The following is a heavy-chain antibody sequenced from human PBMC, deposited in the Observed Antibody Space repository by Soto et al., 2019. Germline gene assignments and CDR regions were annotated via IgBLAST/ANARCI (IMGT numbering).Heavy chain of an antibody. Sequence: GGSLRLSCAASGFTFSSYGMHWVRQAPGKGLEWVAVISYDGSNKYYADSVKGRFTISRDNSKNTLYLQMNSLRAEDTAVYYCAKERARYCSGGSCYSFDYWGQGTLVTVSS. J-gene: IGHJ4*02. V-gene: IGHV3-30*18. D-gene: IGHD2-15*01. CDR2: ISYDGSNK. CDR3: AKERARYCSGGSCYSFDY. CDR1: GFTFSSYG.